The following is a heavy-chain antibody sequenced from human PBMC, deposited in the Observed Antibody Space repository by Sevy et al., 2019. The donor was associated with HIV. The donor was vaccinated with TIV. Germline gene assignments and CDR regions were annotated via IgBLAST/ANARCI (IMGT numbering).Heavy chain of an antibody. V-gene: IGHV3-33*01. J-gene: IGHJ4*02. D-gene: IGHD1-1*01. Sequence: GGSLRLSCAASGFTFSSYGMHWVRQAPGKGLEWVAVIWFDGSNTFYADSVKGRPTLSRDIAENTLHLQMNSLGAEDTAVYYCARDLESYNYGAYGPSFMPDYWGQGTVVTVSS. CDR2: IWFDGSNT. CDR1: GFTFSSYG. CDR3: ARDLESYNYGAYGPSFMPDY.